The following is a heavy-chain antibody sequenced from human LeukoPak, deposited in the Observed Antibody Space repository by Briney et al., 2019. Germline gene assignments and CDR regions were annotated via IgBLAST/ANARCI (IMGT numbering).Heavy chain of an antibody. CDR1: GYTFTDYY. Sequence: ASVKVSCKASGYTFTDYYIHWVRQAPGQRLEWMGWINSNSGDTNYAQKFQGRVTMTRDTSTATVYMELSSLRSEDTAVYYCAREEGGSGSFDYRGQGTLVTVSS. CDR3: AREEGGSGSFDY. V-gene: IGHV1-2*02. J-gene: IGHJ4*02. CDR2: INSNSGDT. D-gene: IGHD2-15*01.